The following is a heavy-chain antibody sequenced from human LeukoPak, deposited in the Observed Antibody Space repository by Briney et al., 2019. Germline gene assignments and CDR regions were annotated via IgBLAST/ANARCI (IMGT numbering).Heavy chain of an antibody. CDR3: ARGNRINKALDY. J-gene: IGHJ4*02. V-gene: IGHV3-21*01. CDR2: ISSSSSYI. Sequence: GGSLRLSCAASGFTFSSYSMNWVRQAPGKGLEWVSSISSSSSYIYYADSVKGRFTISRDNAKNSLYLQMNSLRAEDTAVYYCARGNRINKALDYWGQETLVTVSS. D-gene: IGHD1-14*01. CDR1: GFTFSSYS.